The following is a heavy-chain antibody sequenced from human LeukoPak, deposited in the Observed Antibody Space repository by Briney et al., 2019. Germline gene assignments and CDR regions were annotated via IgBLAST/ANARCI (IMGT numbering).Heavy chain of an antibody. CDR1: GFTFSSFW. V-gene: IGHV3-74*03. CDR2: INGEGSET. CDR3: ARVRMGDDFNPFDY. Sequence: PGGSLRLSCAASGFTFSSFWICWVRHAPGKGLVWVSRINGEGSETMYADSVKGRFTISRDNAKNTLYLQMNSLRAEDTAVYYCARVRMGDDFNPFDYWGQGTLVTVSS. J-gene: IGHJ4*02. D-gene: IGHD3-16*01.